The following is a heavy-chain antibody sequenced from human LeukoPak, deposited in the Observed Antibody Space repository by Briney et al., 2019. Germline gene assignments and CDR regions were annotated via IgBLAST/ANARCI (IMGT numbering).Heavy chain of an antibody. Sequence: ASVKVSCKASGYTFTSYYMHWVRQAPGQGLEWMGIINPSGGSTSYAQKFQGRVTMTRDMSTSTVYMELSSLRSEDTAVYYCARDGSVQTDYYNYMDVWGKGTTVTVSS. CDR3: ARDGSVQTDYYNYMDV. V-gene: IGHV1-46*01. CDR2: INPSGGST. D-gene: IGHD1-1*01. J-gene: IGHJ6*03. CDR1: GYTFTSYY.